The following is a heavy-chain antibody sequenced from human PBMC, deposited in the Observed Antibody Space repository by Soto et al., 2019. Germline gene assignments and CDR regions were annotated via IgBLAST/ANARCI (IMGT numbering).Heavy chain of an antibody. V-gene: IGHV3-9*01. CDR3: AKLASGGNSRSDY. Sequence: GGALRLSCAASGFTFNSHAMHWVRQATGKGLRWGSGLNWDSGSTSNADSGKGRFTTPRDHAKNSLYLQMNSLGAEDTALYYCAKLASGGNSRSDYWGQGTLVTVSS. CDR1: GFTFNSHA. CDR2: LNWDSGST. J-gene: IGHJ4*02. D-gene: IGHD2-15*01.